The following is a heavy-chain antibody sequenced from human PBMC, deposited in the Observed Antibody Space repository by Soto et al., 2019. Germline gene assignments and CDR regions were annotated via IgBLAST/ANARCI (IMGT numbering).Heavy chain of an antibody. CDR3: ARASDYGGNFYYYGMDV. CDR2: IYYSGST. J-gene: IGHJ6*02. CDR1: GGSISSSSYY. V-gene: IGHV4-61*01. Sequence: LSLTCTVSGGSISSSSYYWSWIRQPPGKGLEWIGYIYYSGSTNYNPSLKSRVTISVDTSKNQFSLKLSSVTAADTAVYYCARASDYGGNFYYYGMDVWGQGTTVTVSS. D-gene: IGHD4-17*01.